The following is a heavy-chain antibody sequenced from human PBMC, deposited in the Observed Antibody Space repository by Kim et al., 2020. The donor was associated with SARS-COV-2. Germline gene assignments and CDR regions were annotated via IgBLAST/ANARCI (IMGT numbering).Heavy chain of an antibody. D-gene: IGHD4-17*01. CDR2: ISGSGGST. Sequence: GGSLRLSCAASGFSFKTYAMSWVRQIPGKGLEWVSSISGSGGSTYYADSVKGRFTISRDNSKNTLSLQMNSLRAEDTAIYYCAKDGDPIYWYFDIWGHGTRVTVSS. CDR1: GFSFKTYA. V-gene: IGHV3-23*01. J-gene: IGHJ2*01. CDR3: AKDGDPIYWYFDI.